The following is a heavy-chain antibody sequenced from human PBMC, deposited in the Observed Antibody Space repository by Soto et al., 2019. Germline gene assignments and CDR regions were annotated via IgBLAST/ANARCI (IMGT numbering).Heavy chain of an antibody. CDR2: ISTYNGNT. J-gene: IGHJ4*02. D-gene: IGHD4-17*01. Sequence: QVQLVQSGTEVKKPGASVKVSCKASGYTFTSYGISWVRQAPGQGLEWMGWISTYNGNTNYAQKLQGGVIMTTDTATNTAYMELRSLRSDDTAVYYCAREGAYGDYEFWGQGTLVTVSS. V-gene: IGHV1-18*01. CDR1: GYTFTSYG. CDR3: AREGAYGDYEF.